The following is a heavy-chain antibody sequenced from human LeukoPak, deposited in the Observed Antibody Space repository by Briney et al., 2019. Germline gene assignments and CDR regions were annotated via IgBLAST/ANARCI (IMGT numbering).Heavy chain of an antibody. J-gene: IGHJ4*02. D-gene: IGHD2-15*01. CDR2: ISGSGRGGST. V-gene: IGHV3-23*01. CDR3: ARTGGGSGY. Sequence: GGSLRLSCTASGFTFSNYAMSWVRQAPGKGLEWVSGISGSGRGGSTYYAGSVKGRFTISRDNCKNTLYLQMNRLRVEDTAIYYCARTGGGSGYWGQGTLVTVSS. CDR1: GFTFSNYA.